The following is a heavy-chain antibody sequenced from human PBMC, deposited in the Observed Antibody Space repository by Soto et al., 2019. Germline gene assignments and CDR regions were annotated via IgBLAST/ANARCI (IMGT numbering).Heavy chain of an antibody. Sequence: SETLSLTCTVSGGSISSYYWSWIRQPPGKGLEWIGYIYYSGSTNYNPSLKSRVTISVDTSKNQFSLKLSSVTAADTAVYYCARAGDHPYYYGMDVWGQGTTVTVSS. CDR2: IYYSGST. V-gene: IGHV4-59*01. CDR1: GGSISSYY. CDR3: ARAGDHPYYYGMDV. D-gene: IGHD7-27*01. J-gene: IGHJ6*02.